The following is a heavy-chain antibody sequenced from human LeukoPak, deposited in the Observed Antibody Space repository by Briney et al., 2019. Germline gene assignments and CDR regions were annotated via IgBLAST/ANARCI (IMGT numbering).Heavy chain of an antibody. CDR2: ISGSSGVI. CDR1: GFTFSSDS. V-gene: IGHV3-48*01. Sequence: PGGSLRLSCAASGFTFSSDSMNWVRQGPGKGLEWVSFISGSSGVIYYADSVKGRFTISRDNSKNTLYLQMNSLRAEDTAVYYCAKDGYYYDSSGCYFDYWGQGTLVTVSS. J-gene: IGHJ4*02. CDR3: AKDGYYYDSSGCYFDY. D-gene: IGHD3-22*01.